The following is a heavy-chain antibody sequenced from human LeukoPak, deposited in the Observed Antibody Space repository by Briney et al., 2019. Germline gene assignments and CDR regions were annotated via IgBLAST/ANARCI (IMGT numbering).Heavy chain of an antibody. Sequence: PSETLSLTCNVSGVAISGVYWSWIRQPPGKGPEWIGYTYFRGTTNYNPSFKSRVTISVDTSKNQFSLRLSSVTAAHTAVYYCARDRFYDNSGFRRLDFWGQGVLVTVSS. D-gene: IGHD3-22*01. V-gene: IGHV4-59*01. CDR1: GVAISGVY. CDR2: TYFRGTT. J-gene: IGHJ4*02. CDR3: ARDRFYDNSGFRRLDF.